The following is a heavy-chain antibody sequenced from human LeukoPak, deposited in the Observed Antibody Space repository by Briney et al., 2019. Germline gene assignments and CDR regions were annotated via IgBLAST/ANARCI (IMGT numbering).Heavy chain of an antibody. D-gene: IGHD3-22*01. V-gene: IGHV4-38-2*01. CDR3: ARNDSSGYFDY. CDR1: GYSLSSGHY. Sequence: SETLSLTCAVSGYSLSSGHYWGWIRQPPGKGLAWIGGIYHSGSTSYNPSLKSRVTISVDTSKNQFSLKLNSVTAADTAVYYCARNDSSGYFDYWGQGTLVTVSS. CDR2: IYHSGST. J-gene: IGHJ4*02.